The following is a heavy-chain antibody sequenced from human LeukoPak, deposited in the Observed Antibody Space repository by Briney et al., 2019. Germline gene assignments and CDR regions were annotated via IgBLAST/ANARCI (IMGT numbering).Heavy chain of an antibody. Sequence: SETLSLTCTVSGDSISSYYWIWIRQPAGKGLEWIGRIYTSGSTNYNPSLKSRVTMSVDTSKNQFSLKLSSVTAADTAVYYCARGYRYYGSGRGFMDVWGQGTTVTVSS. V-gene: IGHV4-4*07. D-gene: IGHD3-10*01. CDR1: GDSISSYY. J-gene: IGHJ6*02. CDR2: IYTSGST. CDR3: ARGYRYYGSGRGFMDV.